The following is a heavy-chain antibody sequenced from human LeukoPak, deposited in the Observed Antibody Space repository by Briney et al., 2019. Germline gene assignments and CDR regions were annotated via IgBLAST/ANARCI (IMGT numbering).Heavy chain of an antibody. CDR3: AREEPEWTIDY. CDR2: IWYDGSNK. V-gene: IGHV3-33*08. J-gene: IGHJ4*02. CDR1: GFTFSSYG. Sequence: QPGRSLRLSCAASGFTFSSYGMHWVRQAPGKGLEWVAVIWYDGSNKYYADSVKGRFTISRDNSKNTLYLQMNSLRAEDTAVYYCAREEPEWTIDYWGQGTLVTVSS. D-gene: IGHD1-14*01.